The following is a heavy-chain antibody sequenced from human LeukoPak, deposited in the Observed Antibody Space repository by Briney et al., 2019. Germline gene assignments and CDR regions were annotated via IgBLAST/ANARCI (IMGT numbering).Heavy chain of an antibody. CDR2: ITSSSSSI. CDR1: GFTLSSHS. V-gene: IGHV3-48*02. Sequence: WGSPRLSCTAPGFTLSSHSMNWGRPAPGKGLEWVSHITSSSSSIYYADSVKGRFTISRDNAKNSLSLQMHSLRDEDTAVYYCARGSNRAFDYWGQGTLVTVSS. J-gene: IGHJ4*02. D-gene: IGHD1-14*01. CDR3: ARGSNRAFDY.